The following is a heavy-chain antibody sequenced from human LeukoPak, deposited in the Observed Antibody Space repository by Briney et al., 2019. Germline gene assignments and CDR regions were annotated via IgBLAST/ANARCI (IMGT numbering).Heavy chain of an antibody. CDR2: INAGNGNT. CDR1: GYTFTSYA. CDR3: ARAWGGGGSCYDCFDY. V-gene: IGHV1-3*01. J-gene: IGHJ4*02. D-gene: IGHD2-15*01. Sequence: ASVKVSCKASGYTFTSYAMHWVRQAPGQRLEWMGWINAGNGNTKYSQKFQGRVTVTRDTSASTAYMELGSLRSEDTAVYYCARAWGGGGSCYDCFDYWGQGTLVTVSS.